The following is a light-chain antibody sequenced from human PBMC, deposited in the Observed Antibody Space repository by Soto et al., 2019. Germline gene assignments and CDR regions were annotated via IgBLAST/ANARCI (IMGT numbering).Light chain of an antibody. CDR1: QSVSSY. V-gene: IGKV3-11*01. CDR2: DAS. Sequence: EIVLTQSPATLSLSPGERATLSCRASQSVSSYLAWYQQKPGQAPRLLIYDASNRATGVPARFSGSGFGADFSFTISSREPEDFGVYYWQQRFNWPLTFGPGTKVDIK. J-gene: IGKJ3*01. CDR3: QQRFNWPLT.